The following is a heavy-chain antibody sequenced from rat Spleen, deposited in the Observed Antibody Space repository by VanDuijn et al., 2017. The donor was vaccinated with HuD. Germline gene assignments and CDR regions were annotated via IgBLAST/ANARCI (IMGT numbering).Heavy chain of an antibody. Sequence: EVQLVESGGGLVHPGRSLKLSCIASGFTFNNYWMTWIRQAPGKGLEWVASITNAAGKVHYPDSVKGRFTISRDTAQNTLYLQMNSLRSEDTATYYCTREVTTTGAFDYWGQGVMVTVSS. V-gene: IGHV5-31*01. CDR1: GFTFNNYW. CDR3: TREVTTTGAFDY. CDR2: ITNAAGKV. D-gene: IGHD1-1*01. J-gene: IGHJ2*01.